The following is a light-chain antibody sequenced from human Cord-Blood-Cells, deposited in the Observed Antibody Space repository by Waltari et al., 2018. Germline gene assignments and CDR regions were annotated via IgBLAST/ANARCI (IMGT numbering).Light chain of an antibody. Sequence: QSALTQPASVSGSPGQSITISCTGPSSDVGGYNYVSWYQQHPGKAPNLMIYDVSNRPSGVSNRFSGSKSGNTASLTISGLQAEDEADYYCSSYTSSSTYVFGTGTKVTVL. CDR3: SSYTSSSTYV. CDR2: DVS. J-gene: IGLJ1*01. CDR1: SSDVGGYNY. V-gene: IGLV2-14*01.